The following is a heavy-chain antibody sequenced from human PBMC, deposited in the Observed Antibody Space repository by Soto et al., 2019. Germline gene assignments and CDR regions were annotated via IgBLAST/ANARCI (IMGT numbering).Heavy chain of an antibody. J-gene: IGHJ5*02. CDR1: GYIFTAYS. V-gene: IGHV1-2*02. CDR3: AREASAVISRES. Sequence: ASVKVSCKASGYIFTAYSMHWVRQAPGQGLEWVGWFNPNSGDTIYAQKFQGRVTLTGDTSISTAYMELYSLTSDDTAVYYCAREASAVISRESWGQQTLVSASS. CDR2: FNPNSGDT. D-gene: IGHD6-19*01.